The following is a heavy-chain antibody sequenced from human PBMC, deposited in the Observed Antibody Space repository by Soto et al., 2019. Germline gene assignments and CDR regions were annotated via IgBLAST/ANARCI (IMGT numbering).Heavy chain of an antibody. CDR1: GYTFTSYY. J-gene: IGHJ4*02. Sequence: ASVKVSCKASGYTFTSYYMHWVRQAPGQGLEWMGIINPSGGSTSYAQKFQGRVTMTRDTSTSTVYMELSSLRSEDTAVYYCARDTFTEEMATGFDYWGQGTLVTASS. CDR3: ARDTFTEEMATGFDY. D-gene: IGHD5-12*01. CDR2: INPSGGST. V-gene: IGHV1-46*03.